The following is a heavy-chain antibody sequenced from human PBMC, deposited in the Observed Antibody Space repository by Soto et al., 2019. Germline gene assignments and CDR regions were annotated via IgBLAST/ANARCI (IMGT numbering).Heavy chain of an antibody. CDR3: ARDTSSWYRFDY. V-gene: IGHV1-46*01. D-gene: IGHD6-13*01. J-gene: IGHJ4*02. CDR2: INPSGGST. CDR1: GCTFTSYY. Sequence: AAVKVSCKASGCTFTSYYMHWVRQAPGQGLEWMGIINPSGGSTSYAQKFQGRVTMTRDTSTSTVYMELSSLRSEDTAVYYCARDTSSWYRFDYWGQGTLVTVSS.